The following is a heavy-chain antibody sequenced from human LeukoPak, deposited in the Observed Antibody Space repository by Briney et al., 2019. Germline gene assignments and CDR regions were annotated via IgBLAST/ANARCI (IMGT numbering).Heavy chain of an antibody. CDR3: GRVRGSYSFDY. CDR2: INPNSGDT. J-gene: IGHJ4*02. V-gene: IGHV1-2*02. D-gene: IGHD1-26*01. Sequence: ASVKVSCKASGYTFTGYYMYWVRQAPGQGLEWMGWINPNSGDTNYAQKFQGSVTMTRDTSISTAYMELSRLRSDDTAVYYCGRVRGSYSFDYWGQGTLVTVSS. CDR1: GYTFTGYY.